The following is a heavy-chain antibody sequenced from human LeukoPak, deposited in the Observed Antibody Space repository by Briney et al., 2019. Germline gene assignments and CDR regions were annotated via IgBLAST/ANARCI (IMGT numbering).Heavy chain of an antibody. CDR1: GGSISSYY. Sequence: PSETLSLTCTVSGGSISSYYWSWIRQPPGKGLEWIGYIYYSGSTNYNPSLKSRVTISVDTSKNQCPLKLSSVTAADTAVYYCARVSTDNNWGVTSYYMDVWGKGTTVTVSS. CDR3: ARVSTDNNWGVTSYYMDV. V-gene: IGHV4-59*01. J-gene: IGHJ6*03. D-gene: IGHD7-27*01. CDR2: IYYSGST.